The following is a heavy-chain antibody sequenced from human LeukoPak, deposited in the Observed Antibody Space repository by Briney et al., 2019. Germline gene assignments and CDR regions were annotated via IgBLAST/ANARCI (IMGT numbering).Heavy chain of an antibody. D-gene: IGHD2-21*02. CDR1: GRSFSGYY. V-gene: IGHV4-34*01. Sequence: SETLSLTCAVYGRSFSGYYWSWIRQPPGKGPEWIGEINHSGSTNYNPSLKSRVTISVDTSKNQFSLKLSSVTAADTAVYYCARGLSAIVHWGQGTLVTVSS. CDR2: INHSGST. J-gene: IGHJ4*02. CDR3: ARGLSAIVH.